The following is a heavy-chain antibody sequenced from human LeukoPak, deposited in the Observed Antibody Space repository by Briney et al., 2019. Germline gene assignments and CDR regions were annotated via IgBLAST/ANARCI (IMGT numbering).Heavy chain of an antibody. Sequence: PSETLSLTCTVSGGSISDINYYWGWIRQPPGKGLEWIASIYYSGSTYYNPSLKSRVTISVDTSKKQFSLKLSSVTAADTAVYYCARIDFYGSGSYYFDYWGQGTLVTVSS. CDR2: IYYSGST. CDR1: GGSISDINYY. CDR3: ARIDFYGSGSYYFDY. D-gene: IGHD3-10*01. J-gene: IGHJ4*02. V-gene: IGHV4-39*01.